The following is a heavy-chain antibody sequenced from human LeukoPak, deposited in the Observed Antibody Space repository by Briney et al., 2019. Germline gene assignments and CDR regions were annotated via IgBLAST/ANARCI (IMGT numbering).Heavy chain of an antibody. CDR1: GGSFSGYY. Sequence: SETLSLTCAVYGGSFSGYYWSWIRQPPGKGLEWIGEIKHTGGTNYNPSLKSRVTISVDTSKNQFSVKMYSVTAADTAVFYCARQRGWGFGSYFDYWGRGTLVTVSS. CDR2: IKHTGGT. CDR3: ARQRGWGFGSYFDY. D-gene: IGHD7-27*01. V-gene: IGHV4-34*01. J-gene: IGHJ4*02.